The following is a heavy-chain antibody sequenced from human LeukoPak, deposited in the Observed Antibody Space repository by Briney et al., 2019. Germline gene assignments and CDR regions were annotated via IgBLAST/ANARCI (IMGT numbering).Heavy chain of an antibody. CDR2: MKYDGSEK. CDR1: GFTFSSYW. Sequence: GGSLRLSWAASGFTFSSYWMGWVRQAPGKGLEWVANMKYDGSEKDYVDSVKGRLTISRDNAKNSLYLQMNSLRAEDTAVYYCARDIAAAGLFFDYWGQGTLVAVSS. J-gene: IGHJ4*02. CDR3: ARDIAAAGLFFDY. D-gene: IGHD6-13*01. V-gene: IGHV3-7*01.